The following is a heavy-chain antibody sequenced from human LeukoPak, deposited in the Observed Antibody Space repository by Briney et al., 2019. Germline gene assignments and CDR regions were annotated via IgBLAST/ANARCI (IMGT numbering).Heavy chain of an antibody. CDR2: INWNGGST. V-gene: IGHV3-20*04. D-gene: IGHD1-26*01. CDR3: ARHRSMGELPKF. Sequence: GGSLRLSCAASGFTFDDYGMSWVRQVPGQGLEWVSTINWNGGSTRYRESVKGRFTISRDTAKNSVYLQMNSLSPEDTALYYCARHRSMGELPKFWGQGTLVSVSS. J-gene: IGHJ4*02. CDR1: GFTFDDYG.